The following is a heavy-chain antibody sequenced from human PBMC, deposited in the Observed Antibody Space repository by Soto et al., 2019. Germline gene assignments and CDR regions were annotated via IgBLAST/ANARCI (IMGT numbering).Heavy chain of an antibody. J-gene: IGHJ1*01. CDR3: AKDSGPDILTGYYSEYFQH. V-gene: IGHV3-23*01. D-gene: IGHD3-9*01. CDR1: GFIVSNTY. CDR2: ISGSGGST. Sequence: GGSLRLSCAASGFIVSNTYMSWVRQAPGKGLEWVSAISGSGGSTYYADSVKGRFTISRDNSKNTLYLQMNSLRAEDTAVYYCAKDSGPDILTGYYSEYFQHWGQGTLVTVSS.